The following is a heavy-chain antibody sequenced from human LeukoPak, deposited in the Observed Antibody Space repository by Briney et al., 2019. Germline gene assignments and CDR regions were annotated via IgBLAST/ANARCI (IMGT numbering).Heavy chain of an antibody. CDR1: GGSISGYY. J-gene: IGHJ4*02. CDR2: IHYSGST. V-gene: IGHV4-59*08. Sequence: SETLSLTCTVSGGSISGYYWSWIRQPPGKGLEWIWYIHYSGSTNYNASLKSRVTISVDTSKNQFSLKLSSVTAADTAIYYCARLSRYGSGNYYPDYWGQGTLVTVSS. D-gene: IGHD3-10*01. CDR3: ARLSRYGSGNYYPDY.